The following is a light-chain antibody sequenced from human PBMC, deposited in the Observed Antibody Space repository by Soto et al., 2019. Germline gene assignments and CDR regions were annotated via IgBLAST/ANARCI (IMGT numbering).Light chain of an antibody. CDR1: QDITMY. CDR2: DAS. V-gene: IGKV1-33*01. Sequence: IQMTQSPSSLSASVGDRVTITCQASQDITMYLNWYQQKPGKAPKLLIYDASNLQTGVPSRFSGSGYGKDFTFTISSLQPEDIATYYCQQYDNVFTFGQGTRLEIK. J-gene: IGKJ5*01. CDR3: QQYDNVFT.